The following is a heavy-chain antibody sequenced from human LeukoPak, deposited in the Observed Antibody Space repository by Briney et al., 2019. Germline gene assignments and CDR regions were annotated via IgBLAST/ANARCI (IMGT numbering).Heavy chain of an antibody. CDR3: ATSLYYDSSGYSPSWYYYYMDV. Sequence: SETLSLTCTVSGGSISTYYWSWIRQPAGKGLEWIGRIHTSGNTNYNPSLKSRVTISVDTSKNQFSLKLSSVTAADTAVYYCATSLYYDSSGYSPSWYYYYMDVWGKGTTVTVSS. V-gene: IGHV4-4*07. CDR2: IHTSGNT. CDR1: GGSISTYY. J-gene: IGHJ6*03. D-gene: IGHD3-22*01.